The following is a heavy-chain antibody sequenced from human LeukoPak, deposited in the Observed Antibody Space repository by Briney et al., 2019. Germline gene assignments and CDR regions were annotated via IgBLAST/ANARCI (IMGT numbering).Heavy chain of an antibody. CDR3: AREGSVTTIFGVVSWFDP. CDR1: GGSISSHY. CDR2: IYYSGNT. V-gene: IGHV4-59*11. D-gene: IGHD3-3*01. J-gene: IGHJ5*02. Sequence: SETLSLTCTVSGGSISSHYWSWIRQPPGKGLEWIGYIYYSGNTNYNPSLKSRVTISVDTSKNQFSLKLNSVTAADTAVYYCAREGSVTTIFGVVSWFDPWGQGTLVTVSS.